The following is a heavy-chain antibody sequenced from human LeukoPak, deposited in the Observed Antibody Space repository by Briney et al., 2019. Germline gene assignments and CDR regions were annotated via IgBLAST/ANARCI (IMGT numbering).Heavy chain of an antibody. Sequence: GGSLRLSCAASGFTFSSYSMNWVRQAPGKGLEWVSYISSSSSTIYYADSVKGRFTISRDNAKNSLYLQMNSLRAEDTAVYYCARGKARAVAGFDYWGQGNLVTVSS. CDR3: ARGKARAVAGFDY. V-gene: IGHV3-48*01. J-gene: IGHJ4*02. CDR2: ISSSSSTI. D-gene: IGHD6-19*01. CDR1: GFTFSSYS.